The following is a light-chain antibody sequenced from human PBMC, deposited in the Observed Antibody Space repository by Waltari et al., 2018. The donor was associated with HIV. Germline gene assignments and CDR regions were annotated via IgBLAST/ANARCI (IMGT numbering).Light chain of an antibody. Sequence: EIVLTQSPGTLSLSPGDRATLSCRASQSVSSSYLAWYQQKPGQAPRLLIYGASSRATGVPDRFSGSGSGTDFTRTISRLEPEDFAVYYCQQYGSAPRTFGQGTKVEIK. V-gene: IGKV3-20*01. CDR3: QQYGSAPRT. J-gene: IGKJ1*01. CDR2: GAS. CDR1: QSVSSSY.